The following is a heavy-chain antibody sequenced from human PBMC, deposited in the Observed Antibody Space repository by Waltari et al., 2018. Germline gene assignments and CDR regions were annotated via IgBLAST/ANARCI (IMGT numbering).Heavy chain of an antibody. CDR3: ARCYYYDSSGPYYFDY. Sequence: QVQLQESGPGLVKPSETLSLTCTVSGGSISSYYWSWIRQPPGKGLEWIGEINHSGSTNYNPSLKSRVTISVDTSKNQFSLKLSSVTAADTAVYYCARCYYYDSSGPYYFDYWGQGTLVTVSS. D-gene: IGHD3-22*01. J-gene: IGHJ4*02. CDR2: INHSGST. V-gene: IGHV4-59*12. CDR1: GGSISSYY.